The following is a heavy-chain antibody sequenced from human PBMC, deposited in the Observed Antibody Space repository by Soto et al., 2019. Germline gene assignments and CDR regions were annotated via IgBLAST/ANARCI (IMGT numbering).Heavy chain of an antibody. V-gene: IGHV3-30-3*01. CDR1: GFTFSSNP. D-gene: IGHD2-15*01. CDR2: ISFDGSNK. Sequence: QVQLVESGGGVVQPGRSLRLSCAASGFTFSSNPMHWVRQAPGKGLGWVAVISFDGSNKYYADSVKGRFTISRDNSKNTLYLQVNSLRAEDTAVYYCAKEGYCRGGSCSIFDYWGQGTLVTVSS. CDR3: AKEGYCRGGSCSIFDY. J-gene: IGHJ4*02.